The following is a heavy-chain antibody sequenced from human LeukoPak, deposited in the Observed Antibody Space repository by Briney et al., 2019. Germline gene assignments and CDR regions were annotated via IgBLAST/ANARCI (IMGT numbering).Heavy chain of an antibody. J-gene: IGHJ4*02. V-gene: IGHV3-48*01. CDR2: ISSSSRTI. CDR3: IVLAVAGTLGFDY. D-gene: IGHD6-19*01. Sequence: TGGSLRLSCAASGFSFSSYSMNWVRQAPGKGLEWVSYISSSSRTIYYADSVKGRFTISRDNAKNSLYLQMNSLRAEDTAVYYCIVLAVAGTLGFDYWVQGTLVTVSS. CDR1: GFSFSSYS.